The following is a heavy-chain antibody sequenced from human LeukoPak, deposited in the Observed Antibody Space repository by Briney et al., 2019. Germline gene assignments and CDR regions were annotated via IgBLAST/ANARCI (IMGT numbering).Heavy chain of an antibody. CDR2: IRSKAYGGTT. Sequence: PGGSLRLSCTASGFTLGDYAMSWFRQAPGKGLEWVGFIRSKAYGGTTEYAASVKGRFIISRDDSKSIAYLQMNSLETEDTAMFYCTRDGVEYYFDYWGQGTLVTVSS. CDR3: TRDGVEYYFDY. V-gene: IGHV3-49*03. CDR1: GFTLGDYA. D-gene: IGHD3-16*01. J-gene: IGHJ4*02.